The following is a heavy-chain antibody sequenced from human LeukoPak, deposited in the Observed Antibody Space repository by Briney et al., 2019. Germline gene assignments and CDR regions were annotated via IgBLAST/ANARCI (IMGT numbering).Heavy chain of an antibody. D-gene: IGHD4-23*01. Sequence: GGSLRLSCAASGFTFSSYSMNWVRQAPGKGLEWVSSIGSSSSYIYYADSVKGRFSISRDNAKNSLYLQMNSLRAEDTAVYYCARGATVRTPPLDYWGQGALVTVSS. J-gene: IGHJ4*02. V-gene: IGHV3-21*01. CDR1: GFTFSSYS. CDR3: ARGATVRTPPLDY. CDR2: IGSSSSYI.